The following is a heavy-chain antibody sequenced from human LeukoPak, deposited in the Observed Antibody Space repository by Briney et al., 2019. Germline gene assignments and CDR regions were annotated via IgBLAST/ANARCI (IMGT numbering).Heavy chain of an antibody. D-gene: IGHD1-14*01. CDR1: GFTFSSYA. Sequence: GGSLRLSCAASGFTFSSYAMTWVRQAPGKGLEWVANIKQDGSDKYYVDSVKGRFTISRDNAQNSLYLQMNSLRAEDAAVYYCARVRRAKRQNRFYFYYYMDVWGKGTTVTVSS. CDR3: ARVRRAKRQNRFYFYYYMDV. V-gene: IGHV3-7*01. J-gene: IGHJ6*03. CDR2: IKQDGSDK.